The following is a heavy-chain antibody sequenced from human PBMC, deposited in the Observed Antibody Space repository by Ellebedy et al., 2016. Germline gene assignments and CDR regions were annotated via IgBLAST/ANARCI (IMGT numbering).Heavy chain of an antibody. D-gene: IGHD3-10*01. CDR2: ISGSGGST. J-gene: IGHJ4*02. CDR1: GFTFSSYA. V-gene: IGHV3-23*01. Sequence: GESLKISCAASGFTFSSYAMSWVRQAPGKGLEWVSAISGSGGSTYYADSVKGRFTISRDNSKNTLYLQMNSLRAEDMAVYYCAKDPVRYGSGLYYFDYWGQGTLVTVSS. CDR3: AKDPVRYGSGLYYFDY.